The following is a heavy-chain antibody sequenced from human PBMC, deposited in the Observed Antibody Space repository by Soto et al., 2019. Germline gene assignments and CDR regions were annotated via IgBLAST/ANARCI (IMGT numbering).Heavy chain of an antibody. CDR3: AKDGSWGDHYYFDN. D-gene: IGHD2-21*02. CDR1: GFMFSSYA. CDR2: ISGSGGST. Sequence: LRLSCRVSGFMFSSYAMTWVRQVPGKGLEWVSSISGSGGSTYYSDSVRGRFTISRDNSKKVLYLEMNRLKGDDTAVYFCAKDGSWGDHYYFDNWGQGTRVTVSS. J-gene: IGHJ4*02. V-gene: IGHV3-23*01.